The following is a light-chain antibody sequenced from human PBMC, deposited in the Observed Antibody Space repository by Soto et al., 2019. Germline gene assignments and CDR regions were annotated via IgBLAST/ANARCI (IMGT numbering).Light chain of an antibody. CDR3: CSYAGGTSVL. Sequence: QSALTQPASVSGSPGQSITLSCTGSSSDVGKYNLVSWYQQHPGKAPKLLIYEDIERPPGVSNRFSGSKSGNTASLTISGLQTEDEADYYCCSYAGGTSVLFGGGTQLTVL. CDR1: SSDVGKYNL. CDR2: EDI. J-gene: IGLJ2*01. V-gene: IGLV2-23*01.